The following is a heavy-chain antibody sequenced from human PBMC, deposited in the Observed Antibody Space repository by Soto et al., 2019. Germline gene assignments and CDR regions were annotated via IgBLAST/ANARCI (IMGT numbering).Heavy chain of an antibody. D-gene: IGHD3-10*01. CDR1: GYTFTSYG. J-gene: IGHJ4*02. CDR3: ARDRVMVSEFDY. V-gene: IGHV1-18*01. Sequence: ASVKVSCKASGYTFTSYGISWVRQAPGQGLEWMGWISAYNGNTNYAQKLQGRVTMTTDTSTSTAYIELRSLSSDDTAVYYCARDRVMVSEFDYWGQGTLVTVSS. CDR2: ISAYNGNT.